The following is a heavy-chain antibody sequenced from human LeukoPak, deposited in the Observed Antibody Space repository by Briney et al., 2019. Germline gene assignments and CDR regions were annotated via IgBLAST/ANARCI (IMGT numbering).Heavy chain of an antibody. J-gene: IGHJ6*02. Sequence: GSLRLSCAVSGVRFSNYAMTWVRQPPGKGLEWIGEIYHSGSTNYNPSLKSRVTISVDKSKNQFSLKLSSVTAADTAVYYCARDRNYGSGSYYYGMDVWGQGTTVTVSS. CDR1: GVRFSNYAM. CDR2: IYHSGST. D-gene: IGHD3-10*01. V-gene: IGHV4-4*02. CDR3: ARDRNYGSGSYYYGMDV.